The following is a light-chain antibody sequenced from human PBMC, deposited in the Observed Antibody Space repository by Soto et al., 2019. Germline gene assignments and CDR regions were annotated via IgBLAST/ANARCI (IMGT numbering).Light chain of an antibody. Sequence: DIQMTQSPSTLSASVGDRVTITCRASQGISGRLAWYQQKPGKAPNLLIYDVSNLESGVPSRFSGTGSGTEFTLTIHSLQADYFATYYCQQDNSYSTFGPGTKVEVK. V-gene: IGKV1-5*01. J-gene: IGKJ1*01. CDR2: DVS. CDR1: QGISGR. CDR3: QQDNSYST.